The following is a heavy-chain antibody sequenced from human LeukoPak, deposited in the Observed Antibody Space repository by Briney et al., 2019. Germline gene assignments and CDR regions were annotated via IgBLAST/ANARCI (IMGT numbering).Heavy chain of an antibody. CDR2: IYSGGST. CDR3: AKDHVCSGGSCLYYFDY. J-gene: IGHJ4*02. CDR1: GFTVSSNY. V-gene: IGHV3-53*01. Sequence: GGSLRLSCAASGFTVSSNYMSWVRQAPGKGLEWVSVIYSGGSTYYADSVKGRFTISRDNSKNTLYLQMNSLRAEDTAVYYCAKDHVCSGGSCLYYFDYWGQGTLVTVSS. D-gene: IGHD2-15*01.